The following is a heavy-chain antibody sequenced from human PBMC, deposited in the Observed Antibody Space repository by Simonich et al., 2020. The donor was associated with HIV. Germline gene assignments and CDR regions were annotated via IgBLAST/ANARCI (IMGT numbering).Heavy chain of an antibody. CDR2: KNHSGST. CDR1: GGSFSGYY. Sequence: QVHLQQWGAGLLKPSETLSLTCAVYGGSFSGYYWNWIRQPPGKGLEWIGEKNHSGSTNYNPSRKSRVTISVDTSKNQFSLKLSSVTAADTSVYYCARGYSGYSFNYWGQGTLVTVSS. D-gene: IGHD5-12*01. V-gene: IGHV4-34*01. CDR3: ARGYSGYSFNY. J-gene: IGHJ4*02.